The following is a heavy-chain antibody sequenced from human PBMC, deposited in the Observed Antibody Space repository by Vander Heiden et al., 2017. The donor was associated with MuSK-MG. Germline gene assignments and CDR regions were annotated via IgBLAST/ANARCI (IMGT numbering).Heavy chain of an antibody. CDR2: IYYSGTT. J-gene: IGHJ4*02. V-gene: IGHV4-39*01. CDR3: GRTDTTGYSPY. D-gene: IGHD2-21*01. CDR1: GGSISNSNYY. Sequence: QLQLQESGPGLGKPSETLSLTCTVSGGSISNSNYYWGWLRQPPGKGPEWIGSIYYSGTTYDKPSLKSRVTISVDTSKNQFSMRLSSMTAADTAVYYAGRTDTTGYSPYWGQGAMVTVSS.